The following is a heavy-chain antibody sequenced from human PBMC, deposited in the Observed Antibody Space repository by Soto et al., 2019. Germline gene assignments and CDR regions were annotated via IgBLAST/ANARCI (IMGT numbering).Heavy chain of an antibody. CDR2: IYHSGST. CDR1: GGSISSGGYS. D-gene: IGHD5-18*01. J-gene: IGHJ6*02. V-gene: IGHV4-30-2*01. CDR3: ARVSGYSYDNYGMDV. Sequence: LSLTCAVSGGSISSGGYSWSWIRQPPGKGLEWIGYIYHSGSTYYNPSLKSRVTISVDRSKNQFSLKLSSVTAADTAVYYCARVSGYSYDNYGMDVWGQGTTVTVSS.